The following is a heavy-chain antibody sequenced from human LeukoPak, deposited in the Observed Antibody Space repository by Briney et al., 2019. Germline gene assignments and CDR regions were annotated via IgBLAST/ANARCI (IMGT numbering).Heavy chain of an antibody. Sequence: GRSLRLSCAASGFTFSSYGMHWVRQAPGKGLEWVAIIWYDGSNKYYADSVRGRFTISRDNSKNTLYLQMNSLRAEDTAMYYCARDRTRDCSGGGCYRHYFDYCGQGTLVTVSS. V-gene: IGHV3-33*01. CDR2: IWYDGSNK. J-gene: IGHJ4*02. CDR1: GFTFSSYG. CDR3: ARDRTRDCSGGGCYRHYFDY. D-gene: IGHD2-15*01.